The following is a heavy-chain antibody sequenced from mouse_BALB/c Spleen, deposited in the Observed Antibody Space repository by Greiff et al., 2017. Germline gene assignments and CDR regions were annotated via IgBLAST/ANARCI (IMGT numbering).Heavy chain of an antibody. CDR1: GYSITSDYA. Sequence: EVKLQESGPGLVKPSQSLSLTCTVTGYSITSDYAWNWIRQFPGNKLEWMGYISYSGSTSYNPSLKSRISITRDTSKNQFFLQLNSVTTEDTATYYCARDHYYGSSEAMDYWGQGTSVTVSS. D-gene: IGHD1-1*01. J-gene: IGHJ4*01. CDR2: ISYSGST. CDR3: ARDHYYGSSEAMDY. V-gene: IGHV3-2*02.